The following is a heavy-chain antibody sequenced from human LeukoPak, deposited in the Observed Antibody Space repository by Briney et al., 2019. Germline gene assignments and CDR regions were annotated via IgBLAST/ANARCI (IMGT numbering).Heavy chain of an antibody. V-gene: IGHV1-69*06. CDR3: ARGYGSGSYYSDFDY. CDR1: GDTISAYS. D-gene: IGHD3-10*01. CDR2: IIPMFSRA. J-gene: IGHJ4*02. Sequence: ASVKVSCKAAGDTISAYSLNWVRQAPGQGLEWMGGIIPMFSRAYYAQNFQGRVTITADKSTSTAYMELRSLRSDDTAVYYCARGYGSGSYYSDFDYWGQGTLVTVSS.